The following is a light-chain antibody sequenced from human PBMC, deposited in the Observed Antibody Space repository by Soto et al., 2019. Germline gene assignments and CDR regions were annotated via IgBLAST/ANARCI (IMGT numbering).Light chain of an antibody. CDR3: QQYYTAPFT. J-gene: IGKJ4*01. V-gene: IGKV4-1*01. Sequence: DIVLTQSPDSLAVSLGERATINCKSSQTVLFNSNSKNYLAWYQQKPGQPPKLLIYWASARESGVPDRFSGSGSGADFTLTISSLQAEGVAVYYCQQYYTAPFTFGGGTKV. CDR2: WAS. CDR1: QTVLFNSNSKNY.